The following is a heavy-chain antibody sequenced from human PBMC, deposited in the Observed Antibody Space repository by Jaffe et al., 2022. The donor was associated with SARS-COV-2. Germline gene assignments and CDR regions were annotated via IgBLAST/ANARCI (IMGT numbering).Heavy chain of an antibody. CDR1: GFTFSSYS. D-gene: IGHD7-27*01. V-gene: IGHV3-48*01. CDR3: ARGTGGLGIGY. Sequence: EVQLVESGGGLVQPGGSLRLSCAASGFTFSSYSMNWVRQAPGKGLEWVSYISSSSSTIYYTDSVKGRFTISRDSAKNSLYLQMNSLRAEDTAVYYCARGTGGLGIGYWGQGTLVTVSS. CDR2: ISSSSSTI. J-gene: IGHJ4*02.